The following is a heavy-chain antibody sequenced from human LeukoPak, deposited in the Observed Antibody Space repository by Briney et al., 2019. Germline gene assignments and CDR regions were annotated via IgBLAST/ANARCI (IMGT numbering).Heavy chain of an antibody. Sequence: GGSLRLSCAASGFTFSSYSMNWVRQAPGKGLEWVSSISSSSSYIYYADSVKGRFTISRANAKNSLYLQMNSLRAEDTAVYYCARGAKYYYDSSGYPYNWFDPWGQGTLVTVSS. CDR3: ARGAKYYYDSSGYPYNWFDP. CDR2: ISSSSSYI. V-gene: IGHV3-21*01. J-gene: IGHJ5*02. D-gene: IGHD3-22*01. CDR1: GFTFSSYS.